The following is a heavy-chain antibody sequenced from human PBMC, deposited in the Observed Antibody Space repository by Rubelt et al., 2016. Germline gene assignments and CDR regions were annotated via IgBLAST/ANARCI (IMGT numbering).Heavy chain of an antibody. CDR3: ARGKSGSHPGYWYFDL. Sequence: QVQLQQWGAGLLKPSETLSLTCAVYGGSFSGYYWSWIRQPPGKGLEWIGEINHSGSTNYNPSLKSRVTISVDTSKNQFSLKLSSGTAADTAVYYCARGKSGSHPGYWYFDLWGRGTLVTVSS. CDR2: INHSGST. CDR1: GGSFSGYY. V-gene: IGHV4-34*01. J-gene: IGHJ2*01. D-gene: IGHD1-26*01.